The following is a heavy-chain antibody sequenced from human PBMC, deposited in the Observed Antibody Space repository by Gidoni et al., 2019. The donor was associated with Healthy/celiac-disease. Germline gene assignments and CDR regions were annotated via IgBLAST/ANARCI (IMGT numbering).Heavy chain of an antibody. CDR3: ARVTCSSTSCYGSFGMDV. Sequence: ELQLVESGGGVVGPGGSLRLSCAAPGFTFDAYGMSWVRQAPGKGLEWVSGINWNGGSTGYADSVKGRFTISRDNAKNSLYLQMNSLRAEDTALYHCARVTCSSTSCYGSFGMDVWGQGTTVTVSS. J-gene: IGHJ6*02. CDR2: INWNGGST. D-gene: IGHD2-2*01. V-gene: IGHV3-20*01. CDR1: GFTFDAYG.